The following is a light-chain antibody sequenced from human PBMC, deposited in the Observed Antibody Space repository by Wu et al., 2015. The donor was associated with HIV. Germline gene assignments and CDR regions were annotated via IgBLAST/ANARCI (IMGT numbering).Light chain of an antibody. J-gene: IGKJ4*01. CDR1: QDINNY. V-gene: IGKV1-33*01. Sequence: DIQMTQSPSSLSALVGDRVTITCQASQDINNYLSWYQLKPGKAPKLLIFDASSLEEGVPSRFSGSASGTDFIFTISSLQPEDIATYYCQQYDTLPRTFGGGTKVEIK. CDR2: DAS. CDR3: QQYDTLPRT.